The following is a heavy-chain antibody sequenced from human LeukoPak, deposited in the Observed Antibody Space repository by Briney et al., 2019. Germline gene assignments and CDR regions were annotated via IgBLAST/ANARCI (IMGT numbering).Heavy chain of an antibody. V-gene: IGHV4-61*08. CDR1: GGSISSGGYY. D-gene: IGHD5-24*01. CDR3: ARENSGDGNIYYRGHYFDY. CDR2: IYYSGNT. Sequence: KSSQTLSLTCTVSGGSISSGGYYWSWIRQPPGEGLEWIGYIYYSGNTNYNPSLKSRVTISVDRSKIQFSLKLSSVTAADTAVYFCARENSGDGNIYYRGHYFDYWGQGTLVTVSS. J-gene: IGHJ4*02.